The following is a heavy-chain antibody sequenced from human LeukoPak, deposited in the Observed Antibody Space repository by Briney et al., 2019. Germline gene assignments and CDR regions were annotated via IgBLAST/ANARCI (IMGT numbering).Heavy chain of an antibody. D-gene: IGHD3-22*01. CDR1: GYTFTSYD. CDR3: ARRDSSGYFYYYYGMDV. V-gene: IGHV1-8*01. J-gene: IGHJ6*02. CDR2: LNPNSGNT. Sequence: ASVKVSCKASGYTFTSYDIHWVRQATGQGLEWMGWLNPNSGNTGYAQKFQGRVTMTRDISITTAYMELSSLRSEDTAVYYCARRDSSGYFYYYYGMDVWGQGTTVTVSS.